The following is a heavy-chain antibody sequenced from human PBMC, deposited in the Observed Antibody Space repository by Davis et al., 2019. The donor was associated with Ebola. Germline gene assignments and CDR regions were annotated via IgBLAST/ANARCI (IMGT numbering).Heavy chain of an antibody. CDR3: ARDSGPYYDYVWGSYRTYYYGMDV. V-gene: IGHV1-46*01. D-gene: IGHD3-16*02. CDR1: GYTFTSYY. CDR2: INPSGGST. Sequence: ASVKVSCKASGYTFTSYYMHWVRQAPGQGLEWMGIINPSGGSTSYAQKFQGRVTMTRDTSTSTVYMELSSLRSEDTAVYYCARDSGPYYDYVWGSYRTYYYGMDVWGQGTTVTVSS. J-gene: IGHJ6*02.